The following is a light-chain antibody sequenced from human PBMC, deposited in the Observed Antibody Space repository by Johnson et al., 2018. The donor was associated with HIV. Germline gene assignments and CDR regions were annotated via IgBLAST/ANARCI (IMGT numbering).Light chain of an antibody. Sequence: QSVLTQPPSVSAAPGQRVTISCSGSTSNIGDNYVSWYQHLPGTAPKLLIYESNKRPSGIPDRFSGSKSGTSATLGITGLQTGDEADYYCGTWDNSLSAYVFGTGPKVTVL. J-gene: IGLJ1*01. CDR3: GTWDNSLSAYV. V-gene: IGLV1-51*02. CDR1: TSNIGDNY. CDR2: ESN.